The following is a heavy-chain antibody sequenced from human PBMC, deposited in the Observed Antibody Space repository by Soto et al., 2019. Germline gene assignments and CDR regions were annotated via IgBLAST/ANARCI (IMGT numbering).Heavy chain of an antibody. Sequence: PSETLSLTCTVSGGSISSYYWSWIRQPPGKGLEWIGYIYYSGSTNYNPSLKSRVTISVDTSKNQFSLKLSSVTAADTAVYYCARLLFGRYFDWFPGVDAFDIWGQGTMVTVS. CDR1: GGSISSYY. CDR3: ARLLFGRYFDWFPGVDAFDI. V-gene: IGHV4-59*08. J-gene: IGHJ3*02. CDR2: IYYSGST. D-gene: IGHD3-9*01.